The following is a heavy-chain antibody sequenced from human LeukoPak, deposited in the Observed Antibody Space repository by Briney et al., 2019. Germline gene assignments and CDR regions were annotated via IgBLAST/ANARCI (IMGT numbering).Heavy chain of an antibody. D-gene: IGHD6-19*01. J-gene: IGHJ4*02. CDR2: IYHSGST. V-gene: IGHV4-38-2*01. Sequence: SETLSLTCAVSGYSISSGYYWGWIRQPPGKGLEWIGSIYHSGSTYYNPSLKSRVTISVDTPKNQFSLKLSSVTAADTAVYYCARRGLGSGWLSYDYWGQGTLVTVSS. CDR1: GYSISSGYY. CDR3: ARRGLGSGWLSYDY.